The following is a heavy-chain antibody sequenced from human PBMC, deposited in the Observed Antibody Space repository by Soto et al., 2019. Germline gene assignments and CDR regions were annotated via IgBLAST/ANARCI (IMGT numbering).Heavy chain of an antibody. J-gene: IGHJ5*02. D-gene: IGHD3-3*01. CDR1: GGSFSCYY. CDR2: INHSGST. CDR3: ARKLRFLEWLFPGNWFDP. Sequence: SETLSLTCAVYGGSFSCYYWIWIRQPPGKGLEWIGEINHSGSTNYNPSLKSRVTISVDTSKNQFSLKLSSVTAADTAMYYCARKLRFLEWLFPGNWFDPWGQGTLVTVSS. V-gene: IGHV4-34*01.